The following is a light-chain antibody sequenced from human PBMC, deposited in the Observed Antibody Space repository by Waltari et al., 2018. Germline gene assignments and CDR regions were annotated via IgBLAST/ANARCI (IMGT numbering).Light chain of an antibody. CDR1: QTISSN. CDR2: GAS. CDR3: QQYNNWPPLFT. J-gene: IGKJ3*01. V-gene: IGKV3D-15*01. Sequence: EIVMTQSPATLSVSPGDRATLSCRASQTISSNLAWYQQRPGQAPRLLISGASNRATGIPARFSGTGSGTEFTLTISSLQSEDFAVYYCQQYNNWPPLFTFGPGTKVDMK.